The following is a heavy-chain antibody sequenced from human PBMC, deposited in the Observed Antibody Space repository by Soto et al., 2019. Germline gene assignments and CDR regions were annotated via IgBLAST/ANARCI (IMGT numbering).Heavy chain of an antibody. CDR3: ASEGTGCMDV. V-gene: IGHV1-69*06. CDR2: IIPIFGTA. CDR1: GGTFSSYA. D-gene: IGHD1-1*01. Sequence: GASVKVSCKAPGGTFSSYAISWVRQAPGQGLEWMGGIIPIFGTANYAQKFQGRVTITADKSTSTAYMELSSLRSEDTAVYYCASEGTGCMDVWGQGTTVTVSS. J-gene: IGHJ6*02.